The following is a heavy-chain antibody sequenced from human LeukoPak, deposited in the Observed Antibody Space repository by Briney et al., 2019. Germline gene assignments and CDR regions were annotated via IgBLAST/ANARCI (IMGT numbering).Heavy chain of an antibody. V-gene: IGHV4-38-2*02. CDR1: GYSITSGYY. CDR3: ARETWRSLLCDS. CDR2: IFHSGST. J-gene: IGHJ4*02. Sequence: PSETESLNCSVSGYSITSGYYWGWIRQPPGKGLEWIGSIFHSGSTFYNPSLKGRVTVSVDTSKNQFSLKLTSVTAADTAVYYCARETWRSLLCDSWGQGTLVTVSS. D-gene: IGHD2-15*01.